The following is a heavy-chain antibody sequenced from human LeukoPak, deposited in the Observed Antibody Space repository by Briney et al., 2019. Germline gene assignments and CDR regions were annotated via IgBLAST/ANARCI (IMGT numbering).Heavy chain of an antibody. D-gene: IGHD3-3*01. CDR1: GYSFTTYG. Sequence: GASVKVSCKASGYSFTTYGISWVRQAPGQGLEWVGWISAYNGNTNYAQKVQGRVTMTTDTSTSTAYMDLRSLRSDDTAVYYCARDWGVTNYDFWSGFYPLDYWGQGTLVTVSS. V-gene: IGHV1-18*01. CDR2: ISAYNGNT. J-gene: IGHJ4*02. CDR3: ARDWGVTNYDFWSGFYPLDY.